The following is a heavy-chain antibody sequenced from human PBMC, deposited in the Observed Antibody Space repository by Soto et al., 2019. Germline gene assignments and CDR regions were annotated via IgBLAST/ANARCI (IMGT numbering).Heavy chain of an antibody. CDR2: ISTYSGDT. V-gene: IGHV1-18*01. Sequence: APCKLSCEARGYGFFTCYMSWVRQAPGQGLEWMGWISTYSGDTKYAQKFQGRVTMTTDTSTTNAYLELRSLRSDDTAVYYCARHHGHTTLENWFGLWAQGTLVTVSS. J-gene: IGHJ5*02. D-gene: IGHD3-9*01. CDR1: GYGFFTCY. CDR3: ARHHGHTTLENWFGL.